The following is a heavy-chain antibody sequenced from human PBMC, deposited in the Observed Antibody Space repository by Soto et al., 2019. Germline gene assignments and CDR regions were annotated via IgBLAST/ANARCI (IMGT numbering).Heavy chain of an antibody. Sequence: GGSLRLSCAASGFTFSSYSMNWVRQAPGKGLEWVSYISSSSSTIYYADSVKGRFTISRDNAKNSLYLQMNSLRDEDTAVYYCARESAGYSSSSYYYYGMDVWGQGTTVTVSS. V-gene: IGHV3-48*02. D-gene: IGHD6-6*01. J-gene: IGHJ6*02. CDR3: ARESAGYSSSSYYYYGMDV. CDR2: ISSSSSTI. CDR1: GFTFSSYS.